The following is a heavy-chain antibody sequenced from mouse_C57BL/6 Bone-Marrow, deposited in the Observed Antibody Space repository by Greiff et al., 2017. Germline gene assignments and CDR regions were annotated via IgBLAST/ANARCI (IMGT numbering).Heavy chain of an antibody. D-gene: IGHD3-1*01. CDR3: ARDRGVQAWFAY. CDR2: ISDGGSYT. Sequence: EVQLVESGGGLVKPGGSLKLSCAASGFTFSSYAMSWVRQTPEKRLEWVATISDGGSYTYYPDNVKGRFTISRDNAKNNLFLQMSHLKSEDTAMYYCARDRGVQAWFAYWGQGTLVTVSA. CDR1: GFTFSSYA. J-gene: IGHJ3*01. V-gene: IGHV5-4*01.